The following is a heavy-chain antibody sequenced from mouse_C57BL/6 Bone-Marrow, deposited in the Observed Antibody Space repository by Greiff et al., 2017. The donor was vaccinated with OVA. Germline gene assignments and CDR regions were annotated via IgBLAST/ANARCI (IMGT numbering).Heavy chain of an antibody. D-gene: IGHD1-1*01. CDR2: SRNKANDYTT. CDR3: ARGFYGSSFYWYFDV. V-gene: IGHV7-1*01. CDR1: GFTFSDFY. J-gene: IGHJ1*03. Sequence: EVQLVESGGGLVQSGRSLRLSCATSGFTFSDFYMEWVRQAPGKGLEWIAASRNKANDYTTEYSASVKGRFIVSRDTSQSILYLQMNALRAEDTAIYYCARGFYGSSFYWYFDVWGTGTTVTVSS.